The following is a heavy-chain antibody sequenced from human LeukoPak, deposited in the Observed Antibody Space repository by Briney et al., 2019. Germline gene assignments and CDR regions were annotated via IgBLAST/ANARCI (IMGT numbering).Heavy chain of an antibody. V-gene: IGHV4-30-4*01. J-gene: IGHJ3*02. D-gene: IGHD2-15*01. CDR2: ISYRGST. CDR1: GGSISSGDYY. CDR3: ARDSVVGYCSGGSGYSLENAFDI. Sequence: PSETLSHTCTVSGGSISSGDYYGSWVRQPPGKGLGWIGYISYRGSTSYNPSLKSRVTISVDTSKNQFSLKLSSVTAADTAGYYCARDSVVGYCSGGSGYSLENAFDIWGQGTMVTVSS.